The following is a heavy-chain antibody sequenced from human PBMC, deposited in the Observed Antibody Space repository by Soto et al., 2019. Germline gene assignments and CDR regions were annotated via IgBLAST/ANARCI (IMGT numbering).Heavy chain of an antibody. CDR3: AREAGYDFWSGYYTGYWFDP. CDR2: IIPILGIA. D-gene: IGHD3-3*01. J-gene: IGHJ5*02. Sequence: ASVKVSCKASGGTFSSYTISWVRQAPGQGLEWMGRIIPILGIANYAQKFQGRVTITADKSTSTAYMELSSLRSEDTAVYYCAREAGYDFWSGYYTGYWFDPWGQGTLVTVSS. CDR1: GGTFSSYT. V-gene: IGHV1-69*04.